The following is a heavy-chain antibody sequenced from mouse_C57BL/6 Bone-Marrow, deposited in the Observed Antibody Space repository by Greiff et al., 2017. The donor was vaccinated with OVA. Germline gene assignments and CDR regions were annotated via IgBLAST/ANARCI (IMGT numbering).Heavy chain of an antibody. J-gene: IGHJ3*01. V-gene: IGHV5-17*01. Sequence: EVKLMESGGGLVKPGGSLKLSCAASGFTFSDYGMHWVRQAPEQGLEWVAYISSGSSTIYYADTVKGRFTISRDNAKNTLFLQMTSLRSEDTAMYYCARTTVEAWFAYWGQGTLVTVSA. CDR2: ISSGSSTI. D-gene: IGHD1-1*01. CDR1: GFTFSDYG. CDR3: ARTTVEAWFAY.